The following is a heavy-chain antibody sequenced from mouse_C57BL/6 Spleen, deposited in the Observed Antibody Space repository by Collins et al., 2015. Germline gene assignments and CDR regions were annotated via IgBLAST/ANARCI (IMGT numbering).Heavy chain of an antibody. V-gene: IGHV3-6*02. CDR1: GYSITSGYY. CDR2: ISYDGTN. D-gene: IGHD2-4*01. J-gene: IGHJ4*01. CDR3: ARGMITTAMDY. Sequence: DVQLQESGPGLVKPSQSLSLTCSVTGYSITSGYYWNWIRQFPGNKLEWTGYISYDGTNNYNPSLKDRISITRDTSKNQFFLKLNSVTTEDTTTYYCARGMITTAMDYWGQGTSVTVSS.